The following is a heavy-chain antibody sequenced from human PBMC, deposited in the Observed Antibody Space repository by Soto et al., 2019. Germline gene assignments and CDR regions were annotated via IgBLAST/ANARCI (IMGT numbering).Heavy chain of an antibody. Sequence: GGSLRLSCAASGFTFSSYSMNWVRQAPGKGLEWVSSISSSSSYIYYADSVKGRFTISRDNAKNSLYLQMNSLRAEDTAVYYCARDGYRLTYYFDYWGQGTLVTVSS. CDR2: ISSSSSYI. CDR3: ARDGYRLTYYFDY. V-gene: IGHV3-21*01. J-gene: IGHJ4*02. D-gene: IGHD6-25*01. CDR1: GFTFSSYS.